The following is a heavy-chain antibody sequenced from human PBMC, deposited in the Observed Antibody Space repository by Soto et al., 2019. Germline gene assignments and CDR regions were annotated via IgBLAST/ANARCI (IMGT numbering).Heavy chain of an antibody. Sequence: GSLRLSCAASGFTFSSYSMNWVRQAPGKGLEWVSSISSSSSYIYYADSVKGRFTISRDNAKNSLYLQMNSLRAEDTAVYYCARDRVPTVTRTGGMDVWGQGTTVTVSS. CDR3: ARDRVPTVTRTGGMDV. CDR1: GFTFSSYS. CDR2: ISSSSSYI. J-gene: IGHJ6*02. V-gene: IGHV3-21*01. D-gene: IGHD4-17*01.